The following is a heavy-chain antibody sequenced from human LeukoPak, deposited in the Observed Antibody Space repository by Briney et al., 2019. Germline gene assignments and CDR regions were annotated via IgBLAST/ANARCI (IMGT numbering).Heavy chain of an antibody. D-gene: IGHD4-17*01. CDR1: GGSISSYY. CDR3: ARGQDYGDYEGY. J-gene: IGHJ4*02. CDR2: IYYSGST. Sequence: SETLSLTCTVSGGSISSYYWSWVRQPPGKGLEWIGYIYYSGSTNYNPSLKSRVTISVDTSKNQFSLKLSSVTAADTAVYYCARGQDYGDYEGYWGQGTLVTVSS. V-gene: IGHV4-59*01.